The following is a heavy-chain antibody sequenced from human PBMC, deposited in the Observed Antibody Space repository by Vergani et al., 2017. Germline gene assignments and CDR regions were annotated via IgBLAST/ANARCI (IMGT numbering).Heavy chain of an antibody. CDR2: INPSAGST. D-gene: IGHD5-12*01. Sequence: QVQLVQSGAEVKKPGASVKVSCKASGYTFTSHYIPCVRQAPGQGLGWMGIINPSAGSTSYAQRFQGRVTMTRDTSTSTVYMGLSSLRAEDKAGDYCARATALTFVKLVAHQPLFYYWGQGTLVTFSA. CDR1: GYTFTSHY. CDR3: ARATALTFVKLVAHQPLFYY. J-gene: IGHJ4*02. V-gene: IGHV1-46*01.